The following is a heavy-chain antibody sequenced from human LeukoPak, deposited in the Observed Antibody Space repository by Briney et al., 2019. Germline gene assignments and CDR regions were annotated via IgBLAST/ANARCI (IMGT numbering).Heavy chain of an antibody. CDR3: ARHPPRDCSSSSCYKRWFDP. J-gene: IGHJ5*02. Sequence: PSETLSLTCTVSGGSISSSDSYWGWIRQPPGKGLEWIGSMYYSGSTYYNPSLKSRVTISVDTPKNQFSLKLNSVTAADTAVYYCARHPPRDCSSSSCYKRWFDPWGQGTLVTVSS. D-gene: IGHD2-2*02. CDR1: GGSISSSDSY. CDR2: MYYSGST. V-gene: IGHV4-39*01.